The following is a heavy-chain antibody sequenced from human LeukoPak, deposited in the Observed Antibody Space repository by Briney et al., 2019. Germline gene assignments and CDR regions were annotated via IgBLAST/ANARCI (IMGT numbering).Heavy chain of an antibody. V-gene: IGHV1-8*01. CDR1: GYTFTSYD. Sequence: GASVKVSCKASGYTFTSYDINWVRQATGQGLEWMGWMNPNSGNTGYAQKFQGRVTMTRNTSISTAYMELSSLRSEDTAEYYCARVYCSSTSCYDYFDYWGQGTLVTVSS. J-gene: IGHJ4*02. CDR2: MNPNSGNT. D-gene: IGHD2-2*01. CDR3: ARVYCSSTSCYDYFDY.